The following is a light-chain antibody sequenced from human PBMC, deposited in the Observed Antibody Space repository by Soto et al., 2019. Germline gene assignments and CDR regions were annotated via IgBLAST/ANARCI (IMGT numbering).Light chain of an antibody. CDR2: GAN. V-gene: IGKV3-20*01. Sequence: DIVLTQFPGTLSLSPGKRATLSCRASQSLTRNYLAWYQQKVGQAPRLLIYGANTRAAGIPDRFSGSGSGTDFTLTISRLEPEDFAVYYCQQYTKSPLTFGGGTKVDIK. CDR3: QQYTKSPLT. J-gene: IGKJ4*01. CDR1: QSLTRNY.